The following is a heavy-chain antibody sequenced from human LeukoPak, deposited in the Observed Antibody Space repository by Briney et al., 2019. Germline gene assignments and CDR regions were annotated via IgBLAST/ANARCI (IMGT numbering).Heavy chain of an antibody. D-gene: IGHD5-18*01. CDR3: AKVVQLWLDYYYYGMDI. CDR2: ISGSGGST. CDR1: GFTFSSYA. V-gene: IGHV3-23*01. Sequence: GGPLRLSCAASGFTFSSYAMSWVRQAPGKGLEWVSAISGSGGSTYYADSVKGRFTISRDNSKNTLHLQMNSLRAEDTAVYYCAKVVQLWLDYYYYGMDIWGQGTTVTVSS. J-gene: IGHJ6*02.